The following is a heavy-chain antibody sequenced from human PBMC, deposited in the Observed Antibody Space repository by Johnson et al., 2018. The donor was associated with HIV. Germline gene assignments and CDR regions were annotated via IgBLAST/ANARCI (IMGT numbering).Heavy chain of an antibody. V-gene: IGHV3-33*01. CDR2: IWFDGSNK. D-gene: IGHD1-1*01. CDR3: TRDLRTRAFDI. J-gene: IGHJ3*02. CDR1: GFTFSSYV. Sequence: VHLVESGGGVVQPGRSLRLSSAASGFTFSSYVMHWVRQAPGKGLEWVAVIWFDGSNKYYADSVKGRFTISRDNSKNTLFLQMNSLIVGDTAVYFCTRDLRTRAFDIWGQGTMVTVSS.